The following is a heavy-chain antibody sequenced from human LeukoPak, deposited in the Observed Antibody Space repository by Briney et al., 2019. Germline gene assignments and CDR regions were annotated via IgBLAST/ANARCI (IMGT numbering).Heavy chain of an antibody. CDR3: ARGFGRTYYDILTGYQGGY. CDR1: GYTFTSYY. J-gene: IGHJ4*02. V-gene: IGHV1-46*01. Sequence: ASVKVSCKASGYTFTSYYMHWVRQAPGQGLEWMGIINPSGGSTSYAQKFQGRVTMTRDMSTSTVYMELSSLRSEDTAVYYCARGFGRTYYDILTGYQGGYWGQGTLVTVSS. CDR2: INPSGGST. D-gene: IGHD3-9*01.